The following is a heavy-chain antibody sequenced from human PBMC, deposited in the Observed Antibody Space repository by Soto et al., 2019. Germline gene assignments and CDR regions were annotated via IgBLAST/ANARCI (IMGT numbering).Heavy chain of an antibody. V-gene: IGHV4-59*08. J-gene: IGHJ6*02. D-gene: IGHD2-15*01. Sequence: ETLSLTCTVSGGSISSYYWSWIRQPPGKGLEWIGYIYYSGSTNYNPSLESRVTLSVDTSKNQFSVRLNSVTASDTAVYYCAPLSVSLSGPYGIHVWGQGTTVTVSS. CDR3: APLSVSLSGPYGIHV. CDR1: GGSISSYY. CDR2: IYYSGST.